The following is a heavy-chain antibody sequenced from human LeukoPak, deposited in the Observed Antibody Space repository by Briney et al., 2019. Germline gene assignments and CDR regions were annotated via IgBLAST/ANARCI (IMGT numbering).Heavy chain of an antibody. CDR1: GFTFSTYT. V-gene: IGHV3-23*01. CDR3: AKAARYSYGLNWFDP. D-gene: IGHD5-18*01. CDR2: ISGSGGST. J-gene: IGHJ5*02. Sequence: GGSLRLSCAASGFTFSTYTMYWVRHPPGKGLEWVSAISGSGGSTYYADSVKGRFTISRDNSKNTLYLQMNSLRAEDTAVYYCAKAARYSYGLNWFDPWGQGTLVTVSS.